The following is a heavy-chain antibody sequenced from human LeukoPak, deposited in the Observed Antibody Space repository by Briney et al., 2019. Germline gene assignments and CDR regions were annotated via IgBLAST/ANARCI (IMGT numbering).Heavy chain of an antibody. CDR2: IYYSGST. Sequence: SETLSLTCTVSGGSISSGDYYWSWIRQPPGKGLEWTGYIYYSGSTYYNPSLKSRVTISVDTSKNQFSLKLSSVTAADTAVYYCTRADYDFWSGYYTPNWFDPWGQGTLVTVSS. CDR1: GGSISSGDYY. J-gene: IGHJ5*02. CDR3: TRADYDFWSGYYTPNWFDP. D-gene: IGHD3-3*01. V-gene: IGHV4-30-4*08.